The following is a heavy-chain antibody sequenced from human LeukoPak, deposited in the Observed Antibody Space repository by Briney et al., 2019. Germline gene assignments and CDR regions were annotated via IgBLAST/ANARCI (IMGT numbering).Heavy chain of an antibody. J-gene: IGHJ4*02. D-gene: IGHD2-15*01. Sequence: GESLKISCKGSGYSFTSYWIGWVRQMPGKGLEWMGIIYPGDSDTRYSASFQGQVTISADKSISTAYLQWSSLKASDTAMYYCARRRCSGGSCYSYYFDYWGQGTLVTVSS. CDR2: IYPGDSDT. CDR1: GYSFTSYW. V-gene: IGHV5-51*01. CDR3: ARRRCSGGSCYSYYFDY.